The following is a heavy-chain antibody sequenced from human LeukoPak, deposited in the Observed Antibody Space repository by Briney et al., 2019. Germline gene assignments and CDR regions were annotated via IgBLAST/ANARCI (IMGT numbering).Heavy chain of an antibody. D-gene: IGHD2-15*01. CDR2: MNPNSGNT. J-gene: IGHJ5*02. CDR3: TRVHYCSGGSRSNWFDP. V-gene: IGHV1-8*01. Sequence: GSVKVSCTASGFTFTSYDINWVRQATGQGLEWMGWMNPNSGNTGYAHRFQGRFTMTRNTSISTAYMELNSLRSEDTAVYYCTRVHYCSGGSRSNWFDPWGRGTLVTVSS. CDR1: GFTFTSYD.